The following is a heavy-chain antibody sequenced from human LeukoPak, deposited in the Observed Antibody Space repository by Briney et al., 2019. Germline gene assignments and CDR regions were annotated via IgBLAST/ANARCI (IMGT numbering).Heavy chain of an antibody. CDR1: GVSFSGYY. CDR3: ARGPLGYYMDV. CDR2: INHRGST. J-gene: IGHJ6*03. V-gene: IGHV4-34*01. D-gene: IGHD1-26*01. Sequence: PSETLSLSCAVYGVSFSGYYWSWIRRPPREGLEWIGEINHRGSTNYNPSPKSRVTISVDTSKNQFSLKLSSVTAADTAVYYCARGPLGYYMDVWGKGTTVTVSS.